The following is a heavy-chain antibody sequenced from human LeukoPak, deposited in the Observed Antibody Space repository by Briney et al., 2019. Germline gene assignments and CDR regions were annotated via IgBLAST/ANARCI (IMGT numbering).Heavy chain of an antibody. CDR3: AMYIWFGELPLDY. CDR2: INHSGST. CDR1: GESFSGYY. D-gene: IGHD3-10*01. J-gene: IGHJ4*02. Sequence: SETLSLTCAVYGESFSGYYWSWIRQPPGKGLEWIGEINHSGSTNYNPSLKSRVTISVDTSKNQFSLKLSSVTAADTAVYYCAMYIWFGELPLDYWGQGTLVTVSS. V-gene: IGHV4-34*01.